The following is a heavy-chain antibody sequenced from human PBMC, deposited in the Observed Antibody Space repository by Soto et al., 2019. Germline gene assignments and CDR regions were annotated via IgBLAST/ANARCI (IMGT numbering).Heavy chain of an antibody. D-gene: IGHD5-18*01. CDR3: PSPTTGDSYGALPDTPYGMDV. CDR1: GGTFSSYA. CDR2: IIPIFGTA. V-gene: IGHV1-69*01. Sequence: QVQLVQSGAEVKKPGSSVKVSCKASGGTFSSYAISWVRQAPGQGLEWMGGIIPIFGTANYAQKFQGRLTITADVSTSTCYLEVSSLRSEATAVYYCPSPTTGDSYGALPDTPYGMDVWGQGNTVTVSS. J-gene: IGHJ6*02.